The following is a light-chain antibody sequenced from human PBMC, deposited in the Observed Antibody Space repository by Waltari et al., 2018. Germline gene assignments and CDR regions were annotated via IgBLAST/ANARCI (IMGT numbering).Light chain of an antibody. J-gene: IGKJ3*01. Sequence: DIVMTQSPDSLAVSLGERATINCQSSQSVLYSSNNMNYVAWYQQKPGQPPKLLIYWASTRKSGVPDRFSGSVSGTDFTLTISSLQAEDVAVYYCQQYYSPPFTFGPGTKVDIK. CDR3: QQYYSPPFT. CDR1: QSVLYSSNNMNY. V-gene: IGKV4-1*01. CDR2: WAS.